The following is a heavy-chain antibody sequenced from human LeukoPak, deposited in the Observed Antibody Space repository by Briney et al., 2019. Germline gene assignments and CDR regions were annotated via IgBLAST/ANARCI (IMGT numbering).Heavy chain of an antibody. Sequence: GGSLRLSCAAYGFTFRSHGMHWVRQAPGKGLEWASTISGSGGSTNYADSVKGRFTISRDNSKNTLFLQMNSLRAEDTAVYFCAKSAGFCSDGSCYPAKYYFDYWGQGTLVTVSS. D-gene: IGHD2-15*01. CDR1: GFTFRSHG. CDR3: AKSAGFCSDGSCYPAKYYFDY. CDR2: ISGSGGST. J-gene: IGHJ4*02. V-gene: IGHV3-23*01.